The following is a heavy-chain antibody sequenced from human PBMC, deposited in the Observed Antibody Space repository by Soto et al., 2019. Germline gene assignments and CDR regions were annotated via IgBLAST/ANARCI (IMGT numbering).Heavy chain of an antibody. D-gene: IGHD2-21*02. CDR2: IIPILGIA. Sequence: QVQLVQSGAEVKKPGSSVKVSCKASGGTFSSYTISWVRQAPGQGLGWMGRIIPILGIANYAQKFQGRVTITADKSTITAYMELSSLRSEDTAVYYCARDLIVVVTASNGMDVWGQGTTVTVSS. CDR1: GGTFSSYT. CDR3: ARDLIVVVTASNGMDV. V-gene: IGHV1-69*08. J-gene: IGHJ6*02.